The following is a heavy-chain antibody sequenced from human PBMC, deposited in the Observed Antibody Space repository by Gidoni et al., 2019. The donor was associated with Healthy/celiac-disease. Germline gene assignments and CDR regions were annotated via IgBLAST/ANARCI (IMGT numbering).Heavy chain of an antibody. D-gene: IGHD3-10*01. CDR3: ARDGRVITIDAFDI. V-gene: IGHV3-48*01. Sequence: EVQLVESGGGLVQPGGSLRLSCAASGFTFSSYSMNWVRQAPGKGLEWVSYISSSSSTIYYADSVKGRFTISRDNAKNSLYLQMNSLRAEDTAVYYCARDGRVITIDAFDIWGQGTMVTVSS. CDR1: GFTFSSYS. CDR2: ISSSSSTI. J-gene: IGHJ3*02.